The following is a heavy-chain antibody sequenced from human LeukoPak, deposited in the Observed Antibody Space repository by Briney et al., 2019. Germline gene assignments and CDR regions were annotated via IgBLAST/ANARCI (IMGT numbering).Heavy chain of an antibody. D-gene: IGHD3-10*01. V-gene: IGHV1-69*06. CDR3: ARDPAYYYGSGTRPNSFDY. Sequence: SVKVSCKASGGTFSSYAISWVRQAPGQGLEWMGRIIPIFGTANYAQKFQGRVTITADKSTSTAYMELSSLRSEDTAVYYCARDPAYYYGSGTRPNSFDYWGQGTLVTVSS. CDR1: GGTFSSYA. CDR2: IIPIFGTA. J-gene: IGHJ4*02.